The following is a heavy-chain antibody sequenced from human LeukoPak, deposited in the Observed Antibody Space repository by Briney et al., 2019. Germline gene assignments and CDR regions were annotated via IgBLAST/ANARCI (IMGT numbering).Heavy chain of an antibody. V-gene: IGHV3-33*01. CDR2: IWSDGSNQ. CDR3: ARVGSGWPNWYFDL. J-gene: IGHJ2*01. Sequence: PGRSLRLSYAASGFTFSSSGMHWVRQAPGKGLEWVAVIWSDGSNQYYADSVKGRFTISRDNAKNSLYLQMNSLRAEDTAVYYCARVGSGWPNWYFDLWGRGTLVTVSS. CDR1: GFTFSSSG. D-gene: IGHD6-19*01.